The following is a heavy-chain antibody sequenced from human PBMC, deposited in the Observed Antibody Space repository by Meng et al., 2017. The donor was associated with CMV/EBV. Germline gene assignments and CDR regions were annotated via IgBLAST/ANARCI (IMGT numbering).Heavy chain of an antibody. CDR2: TRNKANSYTT. Sequence: GGSLRLSCAASGFTFSDHYMDWVRQAPGKGLEWVGRTRNKANSYTTEYAAPVKGRFTISRDDSKNSLYLQMNSLKTEDTAVYYCARFHYYYGMDVWGQGTTVTVSS. CDR1: GFTFSDHY. CDR3: ARFHYYYGMDV. V-gene: IGHV3-72*01. J-gene: IGHJ6*02.